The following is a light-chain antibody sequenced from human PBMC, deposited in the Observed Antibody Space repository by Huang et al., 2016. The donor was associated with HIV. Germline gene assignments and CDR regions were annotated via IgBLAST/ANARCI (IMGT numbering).Light chain of an antibody. CDR1: QSGTKY. V-gene: IGKV1-39*01. CDR3: QQSYRLPRT. CDR2: GAS. J-gene: IGKJ2*02. Sequence: DIQMTQSPSSLSAFVGDRVIITCRESQSGTKYLNWYQHMPGKAPKLLLYGASTLQGVVSSRFSGSCSGTEFTLSISSLQPEDAATYYCQQSYRLPRTFGQGTSLEI.